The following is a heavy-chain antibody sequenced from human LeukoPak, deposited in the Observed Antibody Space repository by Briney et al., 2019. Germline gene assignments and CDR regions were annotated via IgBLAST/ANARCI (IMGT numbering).Heavy chain of an antibody. CDR1: GGSISSYY. V-gene: IGHV4-59*08. J-gene: IGHJ6*03. CDR2: IYYSGST. CDR3: ARHARERIAVAGDYYYYHLDV. D-gene: IGHD6-19*01. Sequence: PSETLSLTCTVSGGSISSYYGSWIRQPPGKGLEWIAYIYYSGSTNYNPSITSRVTMSVDTSKNQLSLKLSSVTAADTAVYYCARHARERIAVAGDYYYYHLDVWGRGTTVTVSS.